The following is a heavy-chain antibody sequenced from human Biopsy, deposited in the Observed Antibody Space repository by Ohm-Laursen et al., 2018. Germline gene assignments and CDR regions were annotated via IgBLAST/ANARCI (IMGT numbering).Heavy chain of an antibody. CDR2: VSYIGST. Sequence: SETLSLTCAVSGVSISSYFWSWIRQPLGKGLEWIGYVSYIGSTNYNPSLKSRVTISVDTSKNHFSLKLTSVTAADTAVYYCARESALAGDFDSWGQGTLVTVSS. V-gene: IGHV4-59*01. CDR1: GVSISSYF. CDR3: ARESALAGDFDS. D-gene: IGHD6-19*01. J-gene: IGHJ4*02.